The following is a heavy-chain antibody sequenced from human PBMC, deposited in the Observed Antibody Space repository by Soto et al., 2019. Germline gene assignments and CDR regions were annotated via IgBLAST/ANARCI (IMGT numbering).Heavy chain of an antibody. CDR1: GFTFSSHG. CDR3: AKDLQFGAAAGTGDYYYGMDV. V-gene: IGHV3-30*18. Sequence: QVQLVESGGGVVQPGRSLRLSCAASGFTFSSHGMHWVRQAPGKGLEWVAVISYDGSNKYYADSVKGRFTISRDNSKNTLYLQMNSLRAEDTAVYYCAKDLQFGAAAGTGDYYYGMDVWGQGTTVTVSS. D-gene: IGHD6-13*01. J-gene: IGHJ6*02. CDR2: ISYDGSNK.